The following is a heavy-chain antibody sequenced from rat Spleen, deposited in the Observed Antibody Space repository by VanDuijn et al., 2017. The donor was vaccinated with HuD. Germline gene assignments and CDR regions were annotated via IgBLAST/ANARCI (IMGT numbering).Heavy chain of an antibody. CDR1: GFTFSTFA. CDR3: VRDGNNYWHFDF. J-gene: IGHJ1*01. V-gene: IGHV5-7*01. D-gene: IGHD1-12*02. CDR2: ISSAVTNT. Sequence: EVQLVESGGCLVQPGRSLRLSCSASGFTFSTFAMACVRQSPKKGLEWVATISSAVTNTYYPDSVKGRFAISRDNAKSTLYLQMDSLRSEDTATYYCVRDGNNYWHFDFWGPGTMVTVSS.